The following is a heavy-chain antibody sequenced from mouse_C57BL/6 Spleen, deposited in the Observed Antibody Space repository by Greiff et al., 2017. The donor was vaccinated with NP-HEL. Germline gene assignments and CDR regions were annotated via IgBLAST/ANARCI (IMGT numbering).Heavy chain of an antibody. CDR2: IHPNSGST. V-gene: IGHV1-64*01. J-gene: IGHJ2*01. D-gene: IGHD2-3*01. CDR1: GYTFTSYW. Sequence: QVQLKQPGAELVKPGASVKLSCKASGYTFTSYWMHWVKQRPGQGLEWIGMIHPNSGSTNYNEKFKSKATLTVDKSSSTAYMQLSSLTSEDSAVYYCARYDGYYDDWGQGTTLTVSS. CDR3: ARYDGYYDD.